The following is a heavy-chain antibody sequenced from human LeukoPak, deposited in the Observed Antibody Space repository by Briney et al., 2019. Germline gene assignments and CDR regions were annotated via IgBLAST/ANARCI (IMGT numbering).Heavy chain of an antibody. CDR3: ARANSPTYYDFWSGYLPDAFDI. V-gene: IGHV4-59*01. J-gene: IGHJ3*02. Sequence: SETLSLTCTVSGGSISSYYWSWIRQPPGKGLEWIGYIYYSGSINYNPSLKSRVTISVDTSKNQFSLKLSSVTAADTAVYYCARANSPTYYDFWSGYLPDAFDIWGQGTMVTVSS. CDR2: IYYSGSI. D-gene: IGHD3-3*01. CDR1: GGSISSYY.